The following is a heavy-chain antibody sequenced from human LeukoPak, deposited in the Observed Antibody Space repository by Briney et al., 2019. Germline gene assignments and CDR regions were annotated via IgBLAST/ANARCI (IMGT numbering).Heavy chain of an antibody. D-gene: IGHD6-13*01. CDR1: GFTFSSYA. Sequence: PGGSLRLSCAASGFTFSSYAMSWVRQAPGKGLEWVSAISGSGGSTYYADSVKGRFTISRDNSKNTLYLQMNSLRAEDTAVYYCARHGDSSSWFSYFDYWGQGTLVTVSS. V-gene: IGHV3-23*01. J-gene: IGHJ4*02. CDR2: ISGSGGST. CDR3: ARHGDSSSWFSYFDY.